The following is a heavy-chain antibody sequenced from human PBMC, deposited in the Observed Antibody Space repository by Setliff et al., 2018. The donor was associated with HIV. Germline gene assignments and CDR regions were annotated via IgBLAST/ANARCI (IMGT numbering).Heavy chain of an antibody. V-gene: IGHV1-69*05. D-gene: IGHD3-22*01. CDR2: IIPIFGTT. CDR3: ARGRRSDYYDSNGYLYYYFDL. J-gene: IGHJ2*01. Sequence: SVTVSCKTSGGTFSSYGVSWVRQAPGQGLQWMGGIIPIFGTTDYTQRFQGRVTITTDEPATTVYMELSSLRSDDTAVYYCARGRRSDYYDSNGYLYYYFDLWGRGTLVTVSS. CDR1: GGTFSSYG.